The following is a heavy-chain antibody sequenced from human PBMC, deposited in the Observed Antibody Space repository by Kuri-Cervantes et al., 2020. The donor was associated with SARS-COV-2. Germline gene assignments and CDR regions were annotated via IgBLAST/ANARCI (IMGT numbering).Heavy chain of an antibody. CDR3: ARRGSDVVVPAAGNWFDP. J-gene: IGHJ5*02. Sequence: SETLSLTCAVYGGSFSGYYWSWIRQPPGKGLEWIGEINHSGSTNYNLSLKSRVTISVDTSKNQFSLKLSSVTAADTAVYYCARRGSDVVVPAAGNWFDPWGQGTLVTVSS. CDR1: GGSFSGYY. D-gene: IGHD2-2*01. V-gene: IGHV4-34*01. CDR2: INHSGST.